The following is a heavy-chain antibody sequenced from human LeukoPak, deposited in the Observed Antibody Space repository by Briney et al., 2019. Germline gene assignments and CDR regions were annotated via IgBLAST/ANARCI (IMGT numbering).Heavy chain of an antibody. J-gene: IGHJ6*03. D-gene: IGHD2-21*01. Sequence: GGSLRLSCAASGFIFSDYGMHWVRQAPGKGLEWVAFTRYDGSSQYYADSVKSRFTISRDNSENTLYLQMNRLRPEDTAIYHCAKVAFQHGQYYYCMDVWGKGTTVTVSS. CDR3: AKVAFQHGQYYYCMDV. CDR1: GFIFSDYG. V-gene: IGHV3-30*02. CDR2: TRYDGSSQ.